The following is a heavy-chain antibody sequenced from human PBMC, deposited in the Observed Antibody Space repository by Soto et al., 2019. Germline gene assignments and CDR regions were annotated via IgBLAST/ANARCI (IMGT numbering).Heavy chain of an antibody. V-gene: IGHV3-74*01. D-gene: IGHD6-13*01. CDR1: GFTFSSYW. Sequence: GGSLRLSCAASGFTFSSYWMHWVRQAPGKGLEWVSRINSDGSSTSYADSVKGRFTISRDNAKNTLYLQMNSLRAEDTAVYYCARAPPAAGTLIYFDYWGQGTLVTVSS. J-gene: IGHJ4*02. CDR2: INSDGSST. CDR3: ARAPPAAGTLIYFDY.